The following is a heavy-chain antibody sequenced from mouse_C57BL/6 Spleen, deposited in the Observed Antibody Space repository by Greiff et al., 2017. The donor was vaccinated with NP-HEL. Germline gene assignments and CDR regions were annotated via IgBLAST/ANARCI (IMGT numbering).Heavy chain of an antibody. D-gene: IGHD1-1*01. CDR3: ARVSDGSSYVGY. Sequence: VQLQQPGAELVKPGASVKLSCKASGYTFTSYWMHWVKQRPGQGLEWIGMIHPNSGSTNYNEKFKSKATLTVDKSSSTAYMQLSSLTSEDSAVYYCARVSDGSSYVGYWGQGTTLTVSS. V-gene: IGHV1-64*01. J-gene: IGHJ2*01. CDR1: GYTFTSYW. CDR2: IHPNSGST.